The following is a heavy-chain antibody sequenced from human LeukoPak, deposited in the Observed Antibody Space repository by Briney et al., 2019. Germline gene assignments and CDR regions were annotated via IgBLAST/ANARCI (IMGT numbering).Heavy chain of an antibody. CDR2: SCWNSVRI. Sequence: GGSLRLSCAASGFTCDDYAMHWVRQAPVKGLETGSGSCWNSVRIVYAVTVKGRFTISRDNTKDSLYLQMNSLRAEDMALYYCAKGPEGYCSRTSCYDWYFDLWGRGTLVTVSS. J-gene: IGHJ2*01. V-gene: IGHV3-9*03. CDR1: GFTCDDYA. CDR3: AKGPEGYCSRTSCYDWYFDL. D-gene: IGHD2-2*01.